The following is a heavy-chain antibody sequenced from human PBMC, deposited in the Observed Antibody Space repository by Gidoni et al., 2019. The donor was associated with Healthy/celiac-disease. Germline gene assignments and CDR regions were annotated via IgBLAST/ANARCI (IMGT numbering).Heavy chain of an antibody. D-gene: IGHD1-26*01. Sequence: EVQLVESGGGLVKPGGSLRLSCAASGFIFGSYSMNWVRQAPGKGLEWFSSISSSSSYISYADSVKGRFTISRDNAKNSLYLQMNSLRAEDTAVYYCARDSGGSYLYYFDYWGQGTLVTVSS. V-gene: IGHV3-21*01. CDR3: ARDSGGSYLYYFDY. CDR2: ISSSSSYI. J-gene: IGHJ4*02. CDR1: GFIFGSYS.